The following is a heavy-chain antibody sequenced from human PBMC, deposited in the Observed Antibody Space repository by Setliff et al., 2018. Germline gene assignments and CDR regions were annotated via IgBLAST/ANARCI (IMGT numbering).Heavy chain of an antibody. CDR1: GFTFSNYY. CDR2: IHDSGNPT. CDR3: ARTTGYRLEGDFDY. Sequence: GGSLRLSCAASGFTFSNYYMTWIRQAPGKGLEWISYIHDSGNPTYYADSVKGRFTVSRDNAKNSLYLQMTSLRAEDTAIYYCARTTGYRLEGDFDYWGQGTLVNVSS. D-gene: IGHD3-16*01. J-gene: IGHJ4*02. V-gene: IGHV3-11*01.